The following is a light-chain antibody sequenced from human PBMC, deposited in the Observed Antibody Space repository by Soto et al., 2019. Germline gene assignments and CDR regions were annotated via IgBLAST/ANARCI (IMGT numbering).Light chain of an antibody. CDR1: RSDAGAYDY. V-gene: IGLV2-14*01. J-gene: IGLJ1*01. CDR3: SSFTSRFTFV. Sequence: QSVLTQPGSVSGSPGPSIAISCTGTRSDAGAYDYFSWYQQHPGKAPKLMMSEVTNRPSGVSDRFSGSKSGNTASLTISGLQAEDEADYYCSSFTSRFTFVFGTGTKVTV. CDR2: EVT.